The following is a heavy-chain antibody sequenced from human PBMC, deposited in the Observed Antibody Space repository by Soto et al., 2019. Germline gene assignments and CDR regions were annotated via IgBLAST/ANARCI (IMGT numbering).Heavy chain of an antibody. J-gene: IGHJ2*01. CDR3: AREGPDCVFDI. D-gene: IGHD2-21*02. CDR1: GLTFSTYD. Sequence: EVQLVESGGGLVQPGGSLRLSCAASGLTFSTYDMHWVRQPIGKGLEWVAALGTGDDTYYPDSVRGRFTVSRDDVKNSLYLQMDSLTAGDTAVYYCAREGPDCVFDIWGRGTLVIVS. CDR2: LGTGDDT. V-gene: IGHV3-13*01.